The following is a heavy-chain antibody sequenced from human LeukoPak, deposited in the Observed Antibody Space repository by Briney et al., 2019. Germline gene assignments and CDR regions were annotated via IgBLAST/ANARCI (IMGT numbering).Heavy chain of an antibody. Sequence: PSETLSLTCTVSGGSISSYYWSWIRQPPGKGLEWIGYIYYSGSTNYNPSLKSRVTISVDTSKNQFSLKLSSVTAADTAVYFCARYDGGSYGMSFEYWGQGSLVTVSS. CDR1: GGSISSYY. CDR3: ARYDGGSYGMSFEY. V-gene: IGHV4-59*01. CDR2: IYYSGST. D-gene: IGHD1-26*01. J-gene: IGHJ4*02.